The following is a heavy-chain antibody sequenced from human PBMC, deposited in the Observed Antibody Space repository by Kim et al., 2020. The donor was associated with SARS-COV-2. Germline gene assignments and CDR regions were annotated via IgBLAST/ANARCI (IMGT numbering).Heavy chain of an antibody. D-gene: IGHD5-18*01. CDR3: ATSGYSYPTGGWFDP. V-gene: IGHV1-69*13. J-gene: IGHJ5*02. CDR2: IIPIFGTA. Sequence: SVKVSCKASGGTFSSYAISWVRQAPGQGLEWMGGIIPIFGTANYAQKFQGRVTITADESTSTAYMELSSLRSEDTAVYYCATSGYSYPTGGWFDPWGQGTLVTVSS. CDR1: GGTFSSYA.